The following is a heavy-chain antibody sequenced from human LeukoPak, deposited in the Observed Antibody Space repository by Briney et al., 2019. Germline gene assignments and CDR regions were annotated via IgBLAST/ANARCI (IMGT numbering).Heavy chain of an antibody. CDR1: GFTFDDYA. V-gene: IGHV3-43*02. Sequence: GGSLRLSCAASGFTFDDYAMPWVRQAPGKGLEWVSLISGDGGSTYYADSGKGRLTISRDNSKNSLYLQMNSLRTEDTALYYCAKDIRGRLAQDIVVVVAALPDYWGQGTLVTVSS. D-gene: IGHD2-15*01. CDR3: AKDIRGRLAQDIVVVVAALPDY. CDR2: ISGDGGST. J-gene: IGHJ4*02.